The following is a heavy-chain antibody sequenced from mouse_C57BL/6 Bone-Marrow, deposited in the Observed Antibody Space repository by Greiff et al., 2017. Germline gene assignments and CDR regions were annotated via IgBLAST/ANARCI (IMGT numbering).Heavy chain of an antibody. D-gene: IGHD1-1*01. V-gene: IGHV1-64*01. CDR1: GYTFTSYW. CDR3: ARKITTVPYYAMDY. Sequence: VQLQQPGAELVKPGASVKLSCKASGYTFTSYWMHWVKQRPGQGLEWIGMIHPNSGSTNYNEKFKSKATLTVDKSSSTAYMQLSSLTSEDSAVYYCARKITTVPYYAMDYWGQGTSVTVSS. J-gene: IGHJ4*01. CDR2: IHPNSGST.